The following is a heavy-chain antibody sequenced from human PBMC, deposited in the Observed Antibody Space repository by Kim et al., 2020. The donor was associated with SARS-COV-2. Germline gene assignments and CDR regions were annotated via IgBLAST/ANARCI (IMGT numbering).Heavy chain of an antibody. V-gene: IGHV3-74*01. CDR1: GFRSSNYY. CDR2: ISNDGGVT. J-gene: IGHJ6*02. CDR3: ARGIFRDGFDV. Sequence: GGSLRLSCAASGFRSSNYYVNWVRQRPGKGLEWVSRISNDGGVTHYADSVRGRFTMSRDSAENTVYLQMNGLSAEDTAVYFCARGIFRDGFDVWGQGTTVSVSS. D-gene: IGHD2-15*01.